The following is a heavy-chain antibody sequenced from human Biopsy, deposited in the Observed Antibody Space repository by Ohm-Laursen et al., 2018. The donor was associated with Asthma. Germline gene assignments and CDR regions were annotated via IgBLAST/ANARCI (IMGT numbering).Heavy chain of an antibody. J-gene: IGHJ5*02. D-gene: IGHD1-7*01. CDR1: GNTFSGYY. Sequence: SVKVSCKASGNTFSGYYLHWVRQAPGQGLEWVGRINPNSGDTNYAEKFQGRVTMTRDTSTSTGFMELSRLTSDDTAVYYCAREGITGTTAWFDPWGQGTLVTVSS. CDR3: AREGITGTTAWFDP. V-gene: IGHV1-2*06. CDR2: INPNSGDT.